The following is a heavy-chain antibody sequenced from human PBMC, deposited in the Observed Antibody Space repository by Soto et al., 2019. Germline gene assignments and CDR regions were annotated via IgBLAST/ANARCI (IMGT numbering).Heavy chain of an antibody. V-gene: IGHV4-30-4*01. CDR3: ARDAIMVRGHWFDP. D-gene: IGHD3-10*01. J-gene: IGHJ5*02. Sequence: QVQLQESGPGLVKPSQTLSLTCTVSGGSISSDDYYWNWIRQPPGKGLESIGYIYYSGSTYYNPSLKSRVTISVDASKNQFSLKLTSVTAADTAIYYCARDAIMVRGHWFDPWGQGTLVTVSS. CDR1: GGSISSDDYY. CDR2: IYYSGST.